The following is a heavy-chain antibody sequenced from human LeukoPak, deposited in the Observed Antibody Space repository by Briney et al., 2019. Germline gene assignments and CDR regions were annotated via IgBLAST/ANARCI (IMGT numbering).Heavy chain of an antibody. J-gene: IGHJ4*02. D-gene: IGHD4-17*01. CDR3: AKDAPLDYGDYLFY. Sequence: PGGSLRLSCAASGFTFSDYHMSWIRQAPGKGLEWVSYISSSGGTIYYADSVKGRFTISRDNSKNTLYLQMNSLRAEDTAVYYCAKDAPLDYGDYLFYWGQGTLVTVSS. CDR1: GFTFSDYH. V-gene: IGHV3-11*01. CDR2: ISSSGGTI.